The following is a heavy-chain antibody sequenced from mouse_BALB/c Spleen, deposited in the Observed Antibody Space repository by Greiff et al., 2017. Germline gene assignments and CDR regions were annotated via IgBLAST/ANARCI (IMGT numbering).Heavy chain of an antibody. V-gene: IGHV5-6-5*01. J-gene: IGHJ4*01. Sequence: EVQGVESGGGLVKPGGSLKLSCAASGFTFSSYAMSWVRQTPEKRLEWVASISSGGSTYYPDSVKGRFTISRDNARNILYLQMSSLRSEDTAMYYCARGRRGITTALYYAMDYWGQGTSVTVSS. CDR2: ISSGGST. CDR3: ARGRRGITTALYYAMDY. D-gene: IGHD1-2*01. CDR1: GFTFSSYA.